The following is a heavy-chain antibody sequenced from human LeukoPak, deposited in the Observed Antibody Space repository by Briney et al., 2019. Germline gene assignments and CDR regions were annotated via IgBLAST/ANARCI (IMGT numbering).Heavy chain of an antibody. V-gene: IGHV1-18*01. CDR2: ISAYNGNT. CDR1: GYTFTNYA. D-gene: IGHD1-26*01. Sequence: GASVKVSCKASGYTFTNYAVHWVRQAPGQGLEWMGWISAYNGNTNYAQKLQGRVTMTTDTSTSTAYMELRSLRSDDTAVYYCARDRGELHLDYWGQGTLVTVSS. J-gene: IGHJ4*02. CDR3: ARDRGELHLDY.